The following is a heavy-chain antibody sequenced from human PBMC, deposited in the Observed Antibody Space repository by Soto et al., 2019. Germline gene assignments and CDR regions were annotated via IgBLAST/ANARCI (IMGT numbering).Heavy chain of an antibody. CDR2: ILPVSAPP. CDR1: GVTLNNYA. Sequence: GASVKVSCKASGVTLNNYAINWVRQTPGQGLEWMGGILPVSAPPDYAQKFQGRVSITADHSTSTVYMELSRLKSDDTAVYFCATDSNYDVSNSFWGQGTLVTVS. D-gene: IGHD3-3*01. CDR3: ATDSNYDVSNSF. J-gene: IGHJ4*02. V-gene: IGHV1-69*13.